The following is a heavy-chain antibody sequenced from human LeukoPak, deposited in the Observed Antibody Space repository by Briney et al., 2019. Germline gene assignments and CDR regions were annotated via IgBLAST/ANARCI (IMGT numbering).Heavy chain of an antibody. J-gene: IGHJ6*03. V-gene: IGHV3-49*03. CDR3: ARGKGYYMDV. CDR1: GFTFGDYA. CDR2: IRSKAYGGTT. Sequence: GGSQRLSCTASGFTFGDYAMSWFRQAPGKGLEWVGFIRSKAYGGTTEYAASVKGRFTISRDDSKSIAYLQMNSLRAEDTAVYYCARGKGYYMDVWGKGTTVTVSS.